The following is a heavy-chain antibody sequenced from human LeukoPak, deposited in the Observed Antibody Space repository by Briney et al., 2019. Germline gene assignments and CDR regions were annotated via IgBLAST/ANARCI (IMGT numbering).Heavy chain of an antibody. V-gene: IGHV4-4*02. CDR1: GGSIRSSTW. CDR3: ARDFGDGGNYFDY. J-gene: IGHJ4*02. CDR2: IYHNGST. Sequence: PSGTLSLTCAVSGGSIRSSTWWSWVRQPPGKGLEWIGDIYHNGSTDCNPSLKSRVTISVDKSNNQFSLKLSSVTAADTAVYYCARDFGDGGNYFDYWGQGTLVTVSS. D-gene: IGHD3-10*01.